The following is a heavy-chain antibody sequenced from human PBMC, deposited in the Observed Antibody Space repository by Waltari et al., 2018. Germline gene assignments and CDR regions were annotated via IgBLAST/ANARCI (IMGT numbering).Heavy chain of an antibody. CDR1: GGSISSYY. J-gene: IGHJ6*03. CDR2: IYYSGST. CDR3: ARDGGGVTPVYYYYMDV. V-gene: IGHV4-59*01. Sequence: QVQLQESGPGLVTPSETLSLTCTVSGGSISSYYWSWIRQPPGKGLEWIGYIYYSGSTNYNPSLKSRVTISVDTSKNQFSLKLSSVTAADTAVYYCARDGGGVTPVYYYYMDVWGKGTTVTVSS. D-gene: IGHD3-16*01.